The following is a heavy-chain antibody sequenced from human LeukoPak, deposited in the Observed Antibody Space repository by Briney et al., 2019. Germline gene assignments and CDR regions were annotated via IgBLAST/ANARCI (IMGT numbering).Heavy chain of an antibody. D-gene: IGHD2-2*01. CDR1: GGTFSSYA. V-gene: IGHV1-69*05. J-gene: IGHJ4*02. CDR3: AREIYCSSTSCYHQYYFDY. CDR2: IIPIFGTA. Sequence: ASVKVSCKASGGTFSSYAISWVRQAPGQGLEWMGGIIPIFGTANYAQKFQGRVTITTDESTSTAYMELSSLRSEDTAVYYCAREIYCSSTSCYHQYYFDYWGQGTLVTVCS.